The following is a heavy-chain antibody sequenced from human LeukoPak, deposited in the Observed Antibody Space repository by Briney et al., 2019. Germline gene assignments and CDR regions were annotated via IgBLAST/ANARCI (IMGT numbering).Heavy chain of an antibody. CDR3: ARRVYSNYEELDY. D-gene: IGHD4-11*01. Sequence: SVKVSCKASGGTFSSYAISWVRQAPGQGLEWMGGIIPIFGTANYAQKFQGRVTITADESTSTAYMELSSLRSEDTAVYYCARRVYSNYEELDYWGQGTLVAVSS. CDR1: GGTFSSYA. CDR2: IIPIFGTA. J-gene: IGHJ4*02. V-gene: IGHV1-69*13.